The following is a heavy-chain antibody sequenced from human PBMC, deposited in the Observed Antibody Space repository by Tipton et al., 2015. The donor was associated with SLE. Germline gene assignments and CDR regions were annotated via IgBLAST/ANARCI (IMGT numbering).Heavy chain of an antibody. CDR1: GASTNRGSYL. Sequence: TLSLTCTVSGASTNRGSYLWGWIRQPPGKRLGGNGSAYYSGSTYYNPSLKSRITISLDTSKNQLSVKLSSVTAADTAVYYCARLPRPMAAIGPWGQGTLVTVSS. D-gene: IGHD2-2*01. CDR2: AYYSGST. J-gene: IGHJ5*02. CDR3: ARLPRPMAAIGP. V-gene: IGHV4-39*07.